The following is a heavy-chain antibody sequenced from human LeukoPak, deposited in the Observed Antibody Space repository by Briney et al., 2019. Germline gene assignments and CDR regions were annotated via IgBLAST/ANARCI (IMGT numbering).Heavy chain of an antibody. CDR3: ATYPFRGDTHYFDY. J-gene: IGHJ4*02. V-gene: IGHV4-39*07. D-gene: IGHD3-10*01. CDR1: GGSIRSTTYY. CDR2: IYYSGNT. Sequence: SETLSLTCTVSGGSIRSTTYYWGWIRQPPGKGLEWIGSIYYSGNTYHSPSLMSRVTISVDTSKNQFSLKLSSMTAADTAVYYCATYPFRGDTHYFDYWGQGILVTVSS.